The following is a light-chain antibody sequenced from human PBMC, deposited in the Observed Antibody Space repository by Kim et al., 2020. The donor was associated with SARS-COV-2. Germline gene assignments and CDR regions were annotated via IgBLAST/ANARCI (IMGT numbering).Light chain of an antibody. CDR1: KLGDKY. J-gene: IGLJ1*01. Sequence: SYELTQPPSVSVSPGQTASITCSGDKLGDKYACWYQQKPGQSPVLVIYQDSKRPSGIPARFSGSKSGTTATLTISGTQAMDEADHYCPAWDSSTGVCVTG. CDR2: QDS. V-gene: IGLV3-1*01. CDR3: PAWDSSTGV.